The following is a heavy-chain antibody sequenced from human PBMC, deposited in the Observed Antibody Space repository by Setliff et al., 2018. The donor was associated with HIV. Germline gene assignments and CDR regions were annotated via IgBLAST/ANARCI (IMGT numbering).Heavy chain of an antibody. J-gene: IGHJ4*02. Sequence: PSETLSLTCTVSGGSISSSSYYWGWIRQPPGKGLEWIGSIYYSGSTYYNPSLKSRVTISVDTSKNQFSLKLSSVTAADTAVYYCARRELSIAAAGTYSDYWGQGTLVTAPQ. CDR2: IYYSGST. CDR3: ARRELSIAAAGTYSDY. D-gene: IGHD6-13*01. V-gene: IGHV4-39*01. CDR1: GGSISSSSYY.